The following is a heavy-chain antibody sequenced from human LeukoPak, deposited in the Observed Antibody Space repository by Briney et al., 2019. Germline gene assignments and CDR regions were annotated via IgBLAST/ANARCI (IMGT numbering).Heavy chain of an antibody. CDR2: VNPNSGGT. Sequence: VASVKVSCKASGYTFTGYYMHWVRQAPGQGLEWMGWVNPNSGGTNYAQKFQGRVTMTRDTSISTAYMELSRLRSDDTAVYYCARGGSGKKYGMDVWGQGTTVTVSS. CDR1: GYTFTGYY. J-gene: IGHJ6*02. CDR3: ARGGSGKKYGMDV. V-gene: IGHV1-2*02. D-gene: IGHD3-10*01.